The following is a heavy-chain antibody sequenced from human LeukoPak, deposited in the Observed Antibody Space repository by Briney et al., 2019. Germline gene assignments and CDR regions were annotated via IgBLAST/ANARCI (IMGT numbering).Heavy chain of an antibody. CDR3: ARGGYYYDSSGYIFDY. J-gene: IGHJ4*02. CDR2: ISNDGSNE. CDR1: GFTFSSYG. V-gene: IGHV3-30*03. D-gene: IGHD3-22*01. Sequence: PGRSLRLSCAASGFTFSSYGMDWVRQAPGKGLQWVAVISNDGSNEYYADSVKGRFSISRDNSKNTLYLQMNSLRAEDTAVYYCARGGYYYDSSGYIFDYWGQGTLVTVSS.